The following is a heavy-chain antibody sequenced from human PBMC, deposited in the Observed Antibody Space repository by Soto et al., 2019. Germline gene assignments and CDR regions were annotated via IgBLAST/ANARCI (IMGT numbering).Heavy chain of an antibody. Sequence: GGSLRLSCAASGFTFSSYGMHWVRQAPGKGLEWVAVIRYDGSNKYYAESVKGRFTISRDNSKNTLYLQMNSLRAEDTAVYYCARDSHVGSGWQLTADYWGQGTLVTVSS. CDR3: ARDSHVGSGWQLTADY. J-gene: IGHJ4*02. CDR2: IRYDGSNK. V-gene: IGHV3-33*01. CDR1: GFTFSSYG. D-gene: IGHD6-19*01.